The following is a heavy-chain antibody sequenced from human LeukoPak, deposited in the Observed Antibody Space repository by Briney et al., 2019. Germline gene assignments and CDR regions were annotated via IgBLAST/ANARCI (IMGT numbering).Heavy chain of an antibody. D-gene: IGHD2-15*01. CDR2: VNPNAGNT. Sequence: ASVKVSCKASGYTFTSYDINWVRQAPGQGLEWMGWVNPNAGNTGYVQKFQGRVTFTRNTSISTAYMELSSLRSEDTAVYYCARGKYWSDATCYSLGYYYYMDVWGKGTTVTVSS. CDR3: ARGKYWSDATCYSLGYYYYMDV. V-gene: IGHV1-8*03. J-gene: IGHJ6*03. CDR1: GYTFTSYD.